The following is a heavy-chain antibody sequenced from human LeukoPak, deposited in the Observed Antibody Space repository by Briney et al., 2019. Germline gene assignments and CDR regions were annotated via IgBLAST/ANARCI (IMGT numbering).Heavy chain of an antibody. J-gene: IGHJ6*02. CDR3: ARTLTYYYDSSRYYPARYYGMDV. V-gene: IGHV1-69*13. D-gene: IGHD3-22*01. Sequence: SVKVSCKASGGTFSSYAISWVRQAPGQGLEWMGGIIPIFGTANYAQKFQGRVTITADESTSTAYMELRSLRSEDTAVYYCARTLTYYYDSSRYYPARYYGMDVWGQGTTVTVSS. CDR2: IIPIFGTA. CDR1: GGTFSSYA.